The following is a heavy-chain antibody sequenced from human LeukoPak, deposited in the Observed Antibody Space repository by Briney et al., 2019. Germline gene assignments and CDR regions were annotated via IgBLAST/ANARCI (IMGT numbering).Heavy chain of an antibody. CDR3: ARGGKTTYGMDV. J-gene: IGHJ6*02. CDR1: GYTFTSYD. D-gene: IGHD4-17*01. Sequence: ASVKVSCKASGYTFTSYDINWVRQATGQGLEWMGWMNPNSGNTGHAQKFQGRVTMTRNTSISTAYMELSSLRSEDTAVYYCARGGKTTYGMDVWGQGTTVTVSS. V-gene: IGHV1-8*01. CDR2: MNPNSGNT.